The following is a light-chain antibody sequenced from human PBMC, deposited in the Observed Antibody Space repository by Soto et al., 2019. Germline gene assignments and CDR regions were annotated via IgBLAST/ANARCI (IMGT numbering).Light chain of an antibody. Sequence: EIVLTQSPATPSSFPGDRFTLPFMASQYINTRLAWYQHRPGQAPRLLIYQTSIRAAGIPARFSASGSGTDFTLTISDVQPEDFALYYCHQRQSWPRTFGQGTKVDIK. CDR3: HQRQSWPRT. J-gene: IGKJ1*01. CDR2: QTS. V-gene: IGKV3-11*01. CDR1: QYINTR.